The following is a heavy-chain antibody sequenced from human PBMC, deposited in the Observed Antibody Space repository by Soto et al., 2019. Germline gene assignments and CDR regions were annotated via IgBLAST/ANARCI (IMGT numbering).Heavy chain of an antibody. CDR3: ARDVDDFWSGYSTPTSLYNWFDP. Sequence: QVQLVQSGAEVKKPGASVKVSCKASGYTFTSYSISWVRQAPGQGLEWMGWISPYNGNTNYAQEFQGRVTMTTDTSTNTAYLDLRSLRSDDTAVYYCARDVDDFWSGYSTPTSLYNWFDPWGQGTLVTVSS. D-gene: IGHD3-3*01. CDR1: GYTFTSYS. J-gene: IGHJ5*02. CDR2: ISPYNGNT. V-gene: IGHV1-18*01.